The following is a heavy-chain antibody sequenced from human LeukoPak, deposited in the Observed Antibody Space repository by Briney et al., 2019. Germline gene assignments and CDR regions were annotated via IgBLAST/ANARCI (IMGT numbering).Heavy chain of an antibody. CDR1: GGSISSYY. Sequence: SETLSLTCTVSGGSISSYYWSWIRQPPGKGLEWIGYIYTSGSTNYNPSLKSRVTISVDTSKNQFSLKLSSVTAADTAVYYCARHVITMVRGAYSEPRNWFDPWGQGTLVTVSS. J-gene: IGHJ5*02. CDR2: IYTSGST. D-gene: IGHD3-10*01. V-gene: IGHV4-4*09. CDR3: ARHVITMVRGAYSEPRNWFDP.